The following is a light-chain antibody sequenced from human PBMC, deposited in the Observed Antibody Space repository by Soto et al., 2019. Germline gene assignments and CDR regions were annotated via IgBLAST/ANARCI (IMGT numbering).Light chain of an antibody. V-gene: IGLV1-40*01. Sequence: QSVLTQPPSVSGAPGQRVTISCTGSSSNIGAGYDVHWYQQLPGTAPKLLIYGNSNRPSGVPDRFSGSKSGTSASLAITGLQAEDDADYYCQSYDSSLTRKVFGGGTQLTVL. J-gene: IGLJ3*02. CDR1: SSNIGAGYD. CDR3: QSYDSSLTRKV. CDR2: GNS.